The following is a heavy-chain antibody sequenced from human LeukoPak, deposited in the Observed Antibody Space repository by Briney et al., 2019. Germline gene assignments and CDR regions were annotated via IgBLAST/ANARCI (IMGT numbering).Heavy chain of an antibody. CDR2: ISAYNGNT. CDR3: ARGSPYYFDY. J-gene: IGHJ4*02. CDR1: GYTFTGYY. Sequence: GASVKVSCKASGYTFTGYYMHWVRQAPGQGLEWMGWISAYNGNTNYAQKLQGRVTMTTDTSTSTAYMELRSLRSDDTAVYYCARGSPYYFDYWGQGTLVTVSS. V-gene: IGHV1-18*04.